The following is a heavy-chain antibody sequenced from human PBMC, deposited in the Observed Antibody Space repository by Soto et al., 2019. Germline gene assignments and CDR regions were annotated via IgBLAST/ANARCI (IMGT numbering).Heavy chain of an antibody. CDR2: IYPGDSDT. Sequence: GESLKISCKGSGYILTSYWIGWFLQMPGKGLEWMGIIYPGDSDTRYSPSFQGQVTISADKSISTAYLQWSSLKASDTAMYYCARPGRMGQQLPRVWGQGTTVTVSS. CDR1: GYILTSYW. D-gene: IGHD6-13*01. CDR3: ARPGRMGQQLPRV. J-gene: IGHJ6*02. V-gene: IGHV5-51*01.